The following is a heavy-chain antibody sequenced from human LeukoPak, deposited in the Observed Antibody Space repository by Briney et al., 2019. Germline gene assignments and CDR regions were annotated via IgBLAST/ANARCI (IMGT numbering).Heavy chain of an antibody. V-gene: IGHV4-59*01. Sequence: TSETLSLTCTVSGGSISSYYWSWIRQPPGKGLEWIGYIYYSGSTNYNPSLKSRVTISVDTSKNQFSLKLSSVTAADTAVYYCAGGGSWFDYWGQGTLVTVSS. CDR2: IYYSGST. CDR3: AGGGSWFDY. D-gene: IGHD6-13*01. J-gene: IGHJ4*02. CDR1: GGSISSYY.